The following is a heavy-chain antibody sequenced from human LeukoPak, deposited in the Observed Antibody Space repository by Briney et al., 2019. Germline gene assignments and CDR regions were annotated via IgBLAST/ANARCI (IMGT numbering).Heavy chain of an antibody. CDR1: GFTFSSYS. J-gene: IGHJ4*02. CDR2: ISSSSSTI. V-gene: IGHV3-48*02. D-gene: IGHD4-17*01. CDR3: ARDLSHYGDYYFDY. Sequence: PSGTLRLSCAASGFTFSSYSMNWVRQAPGKGLEWVSYISSSSSTIYYADSVKGRFTISRDNAKNSLYLQMNSLRDEDTAVYYCARDLSHYGDYYFDYWGQGTLVTVSS.